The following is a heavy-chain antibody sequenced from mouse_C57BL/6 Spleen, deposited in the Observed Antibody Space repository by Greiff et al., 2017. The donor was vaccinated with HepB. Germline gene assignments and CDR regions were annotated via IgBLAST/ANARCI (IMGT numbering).Heavy chain of an antibody. D-gene: IGHD1-1*01. Sequence: VKLMESGAELVKPGASVKISCKASGYAFSSYWMNWVKQRPGKGLEWIGQIYPGDGDTNYNGKFKGKATLTADKSSSTAYMQLSSLTSEDSAVYFCARSGYGSSDYWGQGTTLTVSS. CDR1: GYAFSSYW. J-gene: IGHJ2*01. CDR2: IYPGDGDT. V-gene: IGHV1-80*01. CDR3: ARSGYGSSDY.